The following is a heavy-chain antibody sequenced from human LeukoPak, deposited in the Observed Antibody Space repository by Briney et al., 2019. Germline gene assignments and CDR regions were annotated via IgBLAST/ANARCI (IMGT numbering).Heavy chain of an antibody. V-gene: IGHV3-74*01. J-gene: IGHJ4*02. D-gene: IGHD6-19*01. CDR2: INTDGTVT. CDR1: VVTFTKFW. CDR3: ASKKWLNPPPDF. Sequence: GGSLRLSCAASVVTFTKFWILCGRQAPGKRLESVSRINTDGTVTTYADSVKGRFTVSRDNADNTIFLQINSTRYQDKTGYYFASKKWLNPPPDFWGQGTPVTVSS.